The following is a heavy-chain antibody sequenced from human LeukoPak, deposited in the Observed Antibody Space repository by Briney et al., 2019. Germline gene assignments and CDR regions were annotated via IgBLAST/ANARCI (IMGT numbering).Heavy chain of an antibody. D-gene: IGHD2/OR15-2a*01. J-gene: IGHJ3*02. CDR2: INPSGGST. CDR3: AILGGDAFDI. CDR1: GYTFTSYY. V-gene: IGHV1-46*01. Sequence: ASVTVSFTASGYTFTSYYMHWVRQAPGQGLEWMGIINPSGGSTSYAQKVQGRVTMTRDTSTSTVYMELSSLRSEDTAVYYCAILGGDAFDIWGQGTMVTVSS.